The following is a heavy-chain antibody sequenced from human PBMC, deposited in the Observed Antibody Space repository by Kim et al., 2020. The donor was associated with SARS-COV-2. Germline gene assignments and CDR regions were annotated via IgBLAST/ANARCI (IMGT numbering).Heavy chain of an antibody. J-gene: IGHJ5*02. D-gene: IGHD3-10*01. Sequence: SETLSLTCTVSGGSISSYYWSWIRQPTGKGLEWIGYIYYSGSTNYNPSLKSRVTISVDTSKNQFSLKLSSVTAADTAVYYCARHGARITMGGDWFDPWGQGTLVTVSS. CDR2: IYYSGST. V-gene: IGHV4-59*08. CDR3: ARHGARITMGGDWFDP. CDR1: GGSISSYY.